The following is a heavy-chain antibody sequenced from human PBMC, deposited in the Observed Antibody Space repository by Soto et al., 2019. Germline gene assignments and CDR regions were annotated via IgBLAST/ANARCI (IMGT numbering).Heavy chain of an antibody. D-gene: IGHD4-17*01. CDR1: GFTFSSYA. CDR2: ISYDGSNK. J-gene: IGHJ4*02. CDR3: ARDDYGDYGDFGY. Sequence: QVQLVESGGGVVQPGRSLRLSCAASGFTFSSYAMHWVRQAPGKGLEWVAVISYDGSNKYYADSVKGRFTISRDNSKNTLYLQMNSLRAEDTAVYYCARDDYGDYGDFGYWGQGTLVTVSS. V-gene: IGHV3-30-3*01.